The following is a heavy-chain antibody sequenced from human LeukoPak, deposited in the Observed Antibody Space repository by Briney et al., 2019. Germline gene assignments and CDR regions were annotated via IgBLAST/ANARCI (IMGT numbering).Heavy chain of an antibody. Sequence: SETLSLTCTVSGGSISSGSYYWSWIRQPAGKGLEWIGSIYYSGRTYHNPSLKSRVTISVDTSKNQFFLKLSSVTAADTAVYYCARDRYNYSYYYFMDVWGKGTTVTVSS. D-gene: IGHD5-18*01. CDR1: GGSISSGSYY. CDR2: IYYSGRT. CDR3: ARDRYNYSYYYFMDV. J-gene: IGHJ6*03. V-gene: IGHV4-39*07.